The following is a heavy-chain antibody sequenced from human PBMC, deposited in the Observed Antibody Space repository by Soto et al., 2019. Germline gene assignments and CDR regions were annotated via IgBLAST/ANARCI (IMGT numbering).Heavy chain of an antibody. Sequence: ASVKGSCKASGYTFTGYYMHWVRHSPGQGLEWMGWINPNSGGTNYAQKFQGRVTMTRDTSISTAYMELSRLRSDDTAVYYCAGNGAMYEAFDIWGQGTMVTVSS. CDR2: INPNSGGT. CDR1: GYTFTGYY. CDR3: AGNGAMYEAFDI. V-gene: IGHV1-2*02. J-gene: IGHJ3*02. D-gene: IGHD1-26*01.